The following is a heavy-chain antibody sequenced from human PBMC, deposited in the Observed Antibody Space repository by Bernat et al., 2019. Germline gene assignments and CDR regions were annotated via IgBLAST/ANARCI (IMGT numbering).Heavy chain of an antibody. Sequence: QITLKESGPTLVKPTQTLTLTCTFSGFSLSSTAVGVGWIRQPPGKPLEWLALIYWNDDNKYSPSLKNRLSITKDTSGNQVVLTLTNVDPVDTATYFCAHGSGWLFAHWGAGTLVTVSS. V-gene: IGHV2-5*01. CDR3: AHGSGWLFAH. J-gene: IGHJ4*02. CDR2: IYWNDDN. D-gene: IGHD6-13*01. CDR1: GFSLSSTAVG.